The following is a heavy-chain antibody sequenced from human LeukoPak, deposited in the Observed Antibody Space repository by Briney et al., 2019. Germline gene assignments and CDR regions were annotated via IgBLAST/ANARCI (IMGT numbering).Heavy chain of an antibody. V-gene: IGHV4-31*11. Sequence: SETLSLTCAVYGGSFSGYYWSWIRQHPGKGLEWIGYIYYSGSTYYNPSLKSRVTISVDTSKNQFSLKLSSVTAADTAVYYCARAVVPAAFDYWGQGTLVTVSS. CDR3: ARAVVPAAFDY. D-gene: IGHD2-2*01. CDR1: GGSFSGYY. J-gene: IGHJ4*02. CDR2: IYYSGST.